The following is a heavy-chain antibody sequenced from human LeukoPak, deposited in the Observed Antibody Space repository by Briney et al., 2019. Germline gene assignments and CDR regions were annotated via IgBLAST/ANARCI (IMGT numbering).Heavy chain of an antibody. D-gene: IGHD2-21*02. CDR1: GYTFTSYY. Sequence: ASVKVSCKASGYTFTSYYMHWVRQAPGQGLEWMGIINPSGGSTSYAQKFQGRVTMTRDTSTSTVYMELSSLRSEDTAVYYCAGGPHIVVVTANTPHDAFDIWGQGTMVTVSS. CDR3: AGGPHIVVVTANTPHDAFDI. CDR2: INPSGGST. V-gene: IGHV1-46*01. J-gene: IGHJ3*02.